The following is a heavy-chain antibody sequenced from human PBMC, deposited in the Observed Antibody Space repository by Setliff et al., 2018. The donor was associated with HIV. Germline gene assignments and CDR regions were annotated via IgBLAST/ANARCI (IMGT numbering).Heavy chain of an antibody. CDR1: GGSISRGGFY. Sequence: SVTLSLTCTVTGGSISRGGFYWTWIRQHPGKGLEWIGYIYNTGSTYHSPSLESRVTISLDTSQNQFSLKLSSVTAADTAVYYCATRPRIAARPFDYWGQGMSVTVSS. CDR3: ATRPRIAARPFDY. J-gene: IGHJ4*02. CDR2: IYNTGST. D-gene: IGHD6-6*01. V-gene: IGHV4-31*03.